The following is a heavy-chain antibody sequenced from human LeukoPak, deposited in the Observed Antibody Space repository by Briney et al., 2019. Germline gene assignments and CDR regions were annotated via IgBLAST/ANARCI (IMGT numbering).Heavy chain of an antibody. J-gene: IGHJ4*02. Sequence: SETLSLTCTVSGGSISSYYRSWIRQPPGKGLEWIGYIYYSGSTNYNPSLKSRVTISVDTSKSQFSLKLSSVTAADTAVYYCARLTSSGWYASLTLPDYSGQGTLVTVSS. CDR1: GGSISSYY. CDR2: IYYSGST. V-gene: IGHV4-59*08. CDR3: ARLTSSGWYASLTLPDY. D-gene: IGHD6-19*01.